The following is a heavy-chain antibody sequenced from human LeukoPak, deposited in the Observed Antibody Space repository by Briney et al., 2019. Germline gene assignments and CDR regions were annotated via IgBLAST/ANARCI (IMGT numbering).Heavy chain of an antibody. CDR1: GFTLSSYE. J-gene: IGHJ3*02. Sequence: GGSLRDSCAASGFTLSSYEMNWVRQAPGKGLEWVSYVSSSGGGMLYADSVKGRFTISRDNAKNSLSLQMSSLRVEDTAVYYCARDLYGSGVDAFVIWGQGTVVTVSS. CDR3: ARDLYGSGVDAFVI. D-gene: IGHD3-10*01. V-gene: IGHV3-48*03. CDR2: VSSSGGGM.